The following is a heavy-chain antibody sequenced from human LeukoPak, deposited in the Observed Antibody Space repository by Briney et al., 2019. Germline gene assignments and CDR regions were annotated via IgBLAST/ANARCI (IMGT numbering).Heavy chain of an antibody. Sequence: ASVKVSCKASGYTFTSYDINRVRQATGQGLEWMGWMNPNSGNTGYAQKFQGRVTITRNTSISTAYMELSSLRSEDTAVYYCARSSSWYYYYYYMDVWGKGTTVTVSS. V-gene: IGHV1-8*03. J-gene: IGHJ6*03. CDR2: MNPNSGNT. CDR1: GYTFTSYD. D-gene: IGHD6-13*01. CDR3: ARSSSWYYYYYYMDV.